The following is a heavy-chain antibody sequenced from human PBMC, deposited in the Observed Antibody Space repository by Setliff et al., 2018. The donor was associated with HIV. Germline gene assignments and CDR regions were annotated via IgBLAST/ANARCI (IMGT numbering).Heavy chain of an antibody. CDR2: VVGDDDK. CDR1: GFTISGGGVG. J-gene: IGHJ4*02. D-gene: IGHD3-9*01. Sequence: SGPTLVNPTQTLTLTCTFSGFTISGGGVGVGWVRQPPGKGLEWLALVVGDDDKRYTPSLRRRLSITKDTIKSQVTLTMTSLDPVDTATYYCAHMTYGLLTGYYTGFDYWGQGILVTVSS. V-gene: IGHV2-5*02. CDR3: AHMTYGLLTGYYTGFDY.